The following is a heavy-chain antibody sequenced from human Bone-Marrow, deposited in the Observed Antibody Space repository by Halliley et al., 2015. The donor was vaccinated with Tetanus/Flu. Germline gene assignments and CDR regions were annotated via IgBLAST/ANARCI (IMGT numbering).Heavy chain of an antibody. V-gene: IGHV3-30*19. CDR2: IWHDGNNE. J-gene: IGHJ5*02. CDR1: GLAFSRYG. Sequence: SGLAFSRYGMHWVRQAPGKGLEWVAVIWHDGNNEYYADSVRGRFTISRDNLKNTLYLQMNSLRSEDTAVYYCARGGVVVVAAIPWFEPWGQGALVTVSS. CDR3: ARGGVVVVAAIPWFEP. D-gene: IGHD2-15*01.